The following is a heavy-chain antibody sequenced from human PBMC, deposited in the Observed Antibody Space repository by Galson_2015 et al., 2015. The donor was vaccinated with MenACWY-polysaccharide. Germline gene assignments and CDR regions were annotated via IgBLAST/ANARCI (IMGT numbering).Heavy chain of an antibody. D-gene: IGHD3-10*01. CDR2: LSPTTGNT. CDR1: GLTFSSYG. V-gene: IGHV3-23*01. Sequence: SLRLSCAGSGLTFSSYGMGWVRQAPGKGLEWVSGLSPTTGNTYYADSVRGRFTISRDNSKNTLYLQMDSLRAEDTALCYCAKGAAHYGSGNYYDYWGQGTQVTVSS. CDR3: AKGAAHYGSGNYYDY. J-gene: IGHJ4*02.